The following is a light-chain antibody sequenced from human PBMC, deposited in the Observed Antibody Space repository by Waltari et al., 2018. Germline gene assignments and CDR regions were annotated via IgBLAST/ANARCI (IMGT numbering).Light chain of an antibody. CDR2: QVS. Sequence: QSALTQPASVSGSPGQSITISCTGTSSDVGSFNLVSWYQQHPNKAPKLMIYQVSKRPSGLSNRFSGPKSGNTASLTISGLQAEDEAEYYCCSYGGSSTFVIFGGGTKLTVL. V-gene: IGLV2-23*02. J-gene: IGLJ2*01. CDR1: SSDVGSFNL. CDR3: CSYGGSSTFVI.